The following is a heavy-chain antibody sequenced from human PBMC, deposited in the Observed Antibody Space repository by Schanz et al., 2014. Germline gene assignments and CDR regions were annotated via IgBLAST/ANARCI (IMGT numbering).Heavy chain of an antibody. CDR3: ARDGEAAAGCDY. CDR2: INPRGGST. V-gene: IGHV1-46*03. D-gene: IGHD6-13*01. J-gene: IGHJ4*02. Sequence: QVQLVQSGAEVKKPGASVKVSCKASGYTFTSYYMHGVRQAPGQGLEWMGIINPRGGSTSYAQKFQGRVAMTRDTSTSTVYMELSSLRSEDTAVYYCARDGEAAAGCDYWGQGTLVTDSA. CDR1: GYTFTSYY.